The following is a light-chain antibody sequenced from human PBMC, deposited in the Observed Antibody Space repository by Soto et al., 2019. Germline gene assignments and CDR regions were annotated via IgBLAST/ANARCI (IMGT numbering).Light chain of an antibody. CDR3: RSYYSSLSGWV. CDR2: GNS. J-gene: IGLJ3*02. V-gene: IGLV1-40*01. CDR1: SSNIGAGYD. Sequence: QSVLTQPPSVSGAPGQRVTISCTGSSSNIGAGYDVHWYQQLPGTAPKLLIYGNSNRPSGVPDRFSGSKSGTSASLAITGLQDEDEAAYYCRSYYSSLSGWVFGGGTKVTVL.